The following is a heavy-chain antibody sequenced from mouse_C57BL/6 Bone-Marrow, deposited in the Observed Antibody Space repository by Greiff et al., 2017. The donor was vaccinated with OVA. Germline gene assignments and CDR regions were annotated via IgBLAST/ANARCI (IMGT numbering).Heavy chain of an antibody. D-gene: IGHD3-2*02. CDR2: IHPNSGST. J-gene: IGHJ3*01. Sequence: QVQLQQPGAELVKPGASVKLSCKASGYTFTSYWMHWVKQRPGQGLEWIGMIHPNSGSTNYNEKFKSKATLTVDKSSSTAYMQLSSLTSEDSAVYYCARRNSSGYAYWGQGTLVTVS. V-gene: IGHV1-64*01. CDR1: GYTFTSYW. CDR3: ARRNSSGYAY.